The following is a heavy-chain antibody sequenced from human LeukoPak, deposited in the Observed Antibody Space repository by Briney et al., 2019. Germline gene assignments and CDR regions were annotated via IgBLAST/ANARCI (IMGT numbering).Heavy chain of an antibody. CDR2: INGPSDTI. Sequence: PGGSLRLSCAASGFIFSSYSMSWVRQAPGKGLEWVSYINGPSDTIYYADSVKGRFSIPRDNAKYSVYLQMSSLRAEDTAVYYCTTYGRDGYRGYFWGQGALVTVSS. D-gene: IGHD5-24*01. J-gene: IGHJ4*02. V-gene: IGHV3-48*04. CDR3: TTYGRDGYRGYF. CDR1: GFIFSSYS.